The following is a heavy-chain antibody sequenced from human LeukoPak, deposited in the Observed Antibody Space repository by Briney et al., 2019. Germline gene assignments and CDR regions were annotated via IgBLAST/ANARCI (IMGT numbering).Heavy chain of an antibody. J-gene: IGHJ4*02. D-gene: IGHD1-26*01. V-gene: IGHV3-30-3*01. Sequence: GRSLRLSCAASGFTFSSYAMHWVRKPPGKGLEWVAVISYDGSNKYYADSVKGRFTISRDNSKNTLYLQMNSLRAEDTAVYYCARSDFSGASGSYDYWGQGTLVTVSS. CDR1: GFTFSSYA. CDR2: ISYDGSNK. CDR3: ARSDFSGASGSYDY.